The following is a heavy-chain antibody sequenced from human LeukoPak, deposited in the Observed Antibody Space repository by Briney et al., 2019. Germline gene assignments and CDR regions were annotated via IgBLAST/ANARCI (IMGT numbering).Heavy chain of an antibody. V-gene: IGHV3-23*01. Sequence: GGSLRLSCAASGFTVSSNYMTWVRQDPGKGLKWVSAISGSGGSTYYADSVKGRFTISRDNSKNTLYLQMNSLRAEDTAVYYCAKAPLPIAVAGTDYWGQGTLVTVSS. J-gene: IGHJ4*02. CDR1: GFTVSSNY. D-gene: IGHD6-19*01. CDR2: ISGSGGST. CDR3: AKAPLPIAVAGTDY.